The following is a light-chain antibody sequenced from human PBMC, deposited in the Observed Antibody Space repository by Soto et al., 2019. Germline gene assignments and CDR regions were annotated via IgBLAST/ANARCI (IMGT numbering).Light chain of an antibody. CDR1: QSVSTNY. V-gene: IGKV3-20*01. CDR3: HQYGSTPFT. J-gene: IGKJ3*01. CDR2: GAS. Sequence: EIVLTQSPGTLSLSPGDRATLSCRASQSVSTNYLAWYQQSLGQAPRLLIYGASSRATGIPDRFSGNGSGTDFNLTISRLEPEDFAVYYCHQYGSTPFTFGPGTKVDIK.